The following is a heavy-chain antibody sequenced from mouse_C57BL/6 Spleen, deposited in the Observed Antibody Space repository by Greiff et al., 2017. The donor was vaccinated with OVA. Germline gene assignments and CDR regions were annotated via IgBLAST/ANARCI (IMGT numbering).Heavy chain of an antibody. CDR3: ARGNYGSSYGFDY. D-gene: IGHD1-1*01. J-gene: IGHJ2*01. CDR2: IYPRSGNT. CDR1: GYTFTSYG. Sequence: QVQLQQPGAELVKPGASVKLSCKASGYTFTSYGISWVKQRTGQGLEWIGEIYPRSGNTYYNEKFKGKATLTADKSSSTAYMELRSLTSEDSAVYFCARGNYGSSYGFDYWGQGTTLTVSS. V-gene: IGHV1-81*01.